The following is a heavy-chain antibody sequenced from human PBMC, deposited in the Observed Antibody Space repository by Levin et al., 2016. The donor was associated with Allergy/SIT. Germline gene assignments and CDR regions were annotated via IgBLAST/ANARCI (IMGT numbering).Heavy chain of an antibody. D-gene: IGHD3-16*01. CDR1: GFTFSKAW. CDR3: TTDGSYGYDY. CDR2: IKSKTDGGTT. V-gene: IGHV3-15*01. J-gene: IGHJ4*02. Sequence: GGSLRLSCAASGFTFSKAWMSWVRQAPGKGLEWVGRIKSKTDGGTTDYSAPVKGRFTISRHDSRNTLYLQMNSLKTEDTAVYYCTTDGSYGYDYWGQGTLVTVSS.